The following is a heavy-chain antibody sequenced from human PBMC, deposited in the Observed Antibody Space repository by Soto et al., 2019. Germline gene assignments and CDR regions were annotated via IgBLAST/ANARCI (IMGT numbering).Heavy chain of an antibody. Sequence: QLQLHESGPGLVKPSETLSLTCNVSGDSIGRFYWSWIRQSAGKGLEWIGSVYSTGGATYNPALKGRVTSSIDRSNNHVSLEMNSVTAADTAVYFCARDLSGTGLDIWGRGTRVSVSS. CDR2: VYSTGGA. CDR3: ARDLSGTGLDI. CDR1: GDSIGRFY. J-gene: IGHJ6*02. V-gene: IGHV4-4*07. D-gene: IGHD1-26*01.